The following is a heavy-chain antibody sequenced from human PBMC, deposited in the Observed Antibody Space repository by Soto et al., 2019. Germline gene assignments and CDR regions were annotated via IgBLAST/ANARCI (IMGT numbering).Heavy chain of an antibody. CDR1: GGSISSGDYY. J-gene: IGHJ4*02. D-gene: IGHD3-22*01. Sequence: SETLSLTCTVSGGSISSGDYYWSWIRQPPGKGLEWIGYIYYSGSTYYNPSLKSRVTISVDTSKNQFSLKLSSVTAADTAVYYCARLTYYYDSSRDYWGQGTLVTVSS. CDR2: IYYSGST. CDR3: ARLTYYYDSSRDY. V-gene: IGHV4-30-4*01.